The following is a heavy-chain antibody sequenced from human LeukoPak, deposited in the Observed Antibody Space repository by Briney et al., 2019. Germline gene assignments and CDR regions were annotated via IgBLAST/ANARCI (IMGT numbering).Heavy chain of an antibody. CDR3: ARGQGTVTTH. CDR1: GGSFSGYY. D-gene: IGHD4-11*01. CDR2: INHSGSA. J-gene: IGHJ4*02. Sequence: PSETLSLTCAVSGGSFSGYYWAWIRQPPGKGLEWIGEINHSGSANYNPSLMSRVTISLDTSKNHFSLNLSSVTAADTAVYYCARGQGTVTTHWGQGTLVTVSS. V-gene: IGHV4-34*01.